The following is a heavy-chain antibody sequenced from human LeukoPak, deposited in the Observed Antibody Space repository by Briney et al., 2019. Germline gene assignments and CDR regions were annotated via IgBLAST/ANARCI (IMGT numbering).Heavy chain of an antibody. CDR1: GDSMSSYY. CDR3: ARSERYNSGWYFYFDY. D-gene: IGHD6-19*01. CDR2: ISYSGNT. V-gene: IGHV4-59*01. J-gene: IGHJ4*02. Sequence: SETLSLTCTVSGDSMSSYYWSWIRQPPGEGLEWIGYISYSGNTNYNPSLKSRVAMSVDTSKNQFSLNLSSVTAADTAVYYCARSERYNSGWYFYFDYWGQGTLVTVSS.